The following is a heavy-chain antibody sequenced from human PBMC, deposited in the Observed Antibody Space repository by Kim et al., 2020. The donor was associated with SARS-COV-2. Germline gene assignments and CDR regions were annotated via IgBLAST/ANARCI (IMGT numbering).Heavy chain of an antibody. CDR3: ATDGRLVYTFWSGFRAGGMFAH. V-gene: IGHV3-33*01. Sequence: GGSLRLSCAASGFTFSSYGMHWVRQAPGKGLESVAVIWYDGSHIWYADSVKGRFTVSRDNSMNMLYLQMNSLRAEDTAVYYCATDGRLVYTFWSGFRAGGMFAHWRQGTLVTVPT. J-gene: IGHJ4*02. CDR1: GFTFSSYG. D-gene: IGHD3-3*01. CDR2: IWYDGSHI.